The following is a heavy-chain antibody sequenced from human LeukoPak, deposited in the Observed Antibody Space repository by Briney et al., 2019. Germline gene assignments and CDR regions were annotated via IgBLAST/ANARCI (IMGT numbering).Heavy chain of an antibody. CDR2: IYYSGST. D-gene: IGHD1-14*01. Sequence: SETLSLTCTVSGGSISGYYWSWIRQPPGNGLEWIWQIYYSGSTIYFPSLKSRVTMSVDTSKNQFSLKLSSVTAADTAVYYCVRHGTGLKAFDIWGQGTMVTVSS. J-gene: IGHJ3*02. CDR3: VRHGTGLKAFDI. V-gene: IGHV4-59*08. CDR1: GGSISGYY.